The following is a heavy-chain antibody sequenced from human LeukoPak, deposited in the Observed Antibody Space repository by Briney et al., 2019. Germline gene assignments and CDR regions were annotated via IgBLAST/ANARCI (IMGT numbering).Heavy chain of an antibody. Sequence: GASVKVSCKASGYTFTGYYIHWVRQAPGQGLEWMGWIDPNSGGTNYAQRFQGRVTMTRDTSINTAFMELSRLRSDDTAIYYCARVKTMIVVVSLFDYWGQGTLVTVSS. V-gene: IGHV1-2*02. CDR3: ARVKTMIVVVSLFDY. CDR2: IDPNSGGT. J-gene: IGHJ4*02. CDR1: GYTFTGYY. D-gene: IGHD3-22*01.